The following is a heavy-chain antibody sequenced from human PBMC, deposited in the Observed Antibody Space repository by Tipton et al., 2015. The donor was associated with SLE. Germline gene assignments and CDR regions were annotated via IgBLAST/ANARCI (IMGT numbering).Heavy chain of an antibody. CDR1: GFTFSSYA. Sequence: SLRLSCAASGFTFSSYAMSWVRQAPGKGLEWVAVISYDGSNKYYADSVKGRFTISRDNSKNTLYLQMNSLRAEDTAVYYCAKEAGGELLWFADWGQGTLVTVSS. D-gene: IGHD3-10*01. CDR3: AKEAGGELLWFAD. CDR2: ISYDGSNK. V-gene: IGHV3-30*18. J-gene: IGHJ4*02.